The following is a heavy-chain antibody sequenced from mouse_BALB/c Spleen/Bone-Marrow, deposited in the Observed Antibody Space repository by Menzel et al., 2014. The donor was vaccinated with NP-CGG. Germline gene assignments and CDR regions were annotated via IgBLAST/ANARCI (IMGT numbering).Heavy chain of an antibody. Sequence: VQLQQSGAELVRPGASVKLSCKASGYSFTNYWVNWVKQRPGQGLEWIGMIHPSDSETRLNQKFKDRATLTVDESSSTAYMQLSSPTSEDSAVYYCARFGNYEGFAYWGQGTLVTVSA. V-gene: IGHV1-74*01. CDR2: IHPSDSET. CDR1: GYSFTNYW. J-gene: IGHJ3*01. CDR3: ARFGNYEGFAY. D-gene: IGHD2-1*01.